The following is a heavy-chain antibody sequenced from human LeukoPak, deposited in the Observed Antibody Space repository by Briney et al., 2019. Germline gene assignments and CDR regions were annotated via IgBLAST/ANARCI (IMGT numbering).Heavy chain of an antibody. Sequence: PSETLSLTCTVSGGSISGYYWSWIRQPPGKGLEWIAYIYYSGSTNYNPSLKSRVTISVDTSKNQFSLKVHSVTAADTAVYYCAKGEVALNWFDPWGQGTLVTVSS. CDR3: AKGEVALNWFDP. D-gene: IGHD2-15*01. CDR1: GGSISGYY. V-gene: IGHV4-59*01. J-gene: IGHJ5*02. CDR2: IYYSGST.